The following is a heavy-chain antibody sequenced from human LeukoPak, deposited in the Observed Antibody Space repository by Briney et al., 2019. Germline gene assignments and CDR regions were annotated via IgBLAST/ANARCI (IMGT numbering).Heavy chain of an antibody. CDR1: GGSFSGYY. CDR3: AGDGYKYYFDY. D-gene: IGHD5-24*01. J-gene: IGHJ4*02. CDR2: IYYSGST. V-gene: IGHV4-34*01. Sequence: PSETLSLTCAVYGGSFSGYYWGWIRQPPGEGLEWIGSIYYSGSTYYNPSLKSRVTISVDTSQNQFSLKLTSVTATDTAVYYCAGDGYKYYFDYWGQGTLVTVSS.